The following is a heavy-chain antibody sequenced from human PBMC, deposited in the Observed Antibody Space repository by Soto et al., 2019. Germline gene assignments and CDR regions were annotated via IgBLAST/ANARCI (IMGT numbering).Heavy chain of an antibody. Sequence: SETLSLTCTVSGGSIRSRDYYWGWIRQPPNKGLEWIGSMHYGGSTFYNPSLKSRVTISVDTSRNQISLKLTSVTAADTVLYYCARPGYSSSWYWFDSWGRGTLVTVSS. CDR2: MHYGGST. CDR1: GGSIRSRDYY. D-gene: IGHD6-13*01. J-gene: IGHJ5*01. CDR3: ARPGYSSSWYWFDS. V-gene: IGHV4-39*01.